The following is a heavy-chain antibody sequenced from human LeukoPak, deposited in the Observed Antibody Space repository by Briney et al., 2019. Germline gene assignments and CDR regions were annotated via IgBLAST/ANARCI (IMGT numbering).Heavy chain of an antibody. CDR1: GFTFSSYG. CDR2: ISYEGSNK. J-gene: IGHJ4*02. CDR3: AKDLVEAVAGTFLGPRNLNPNRLPSR. Sequence: GGSLRLSCAASGFTFSSYGMHWVRQAPGKGLEWVAVISYEGSNKYYADSVKGRFTISRDNSKNTLYLQMNSLRAEDTAVYYCAKDLVEAVAGTFLGPRNLNPNRLPSRWGQGTLVTVSS. D-gene: IGHD6-19*01. V-gene: IGHV3-30*18.